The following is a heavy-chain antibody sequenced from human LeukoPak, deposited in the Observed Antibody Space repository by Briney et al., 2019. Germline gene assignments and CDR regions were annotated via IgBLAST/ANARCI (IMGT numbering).Heavy chain of an antibody. J-gene: IGHJ5*02. CDR1: GYTFTAYY. V-gene: IGHV1-2*02. CDR3: ARGASGVYTVTTSWFDP. CDR2: INPNSGGT. Sequence: ASVKVSCKASGYTFTAYYMHWVRQAPGQGLEWMGWINPNSGGTNYAQKFQGRVTMTRDTSISTAYMEPSRLRSDDTAVYYCARGASGVYTVTTSWFDPWGQGTLVTVSS. D-gene: IGHD4-17*01.